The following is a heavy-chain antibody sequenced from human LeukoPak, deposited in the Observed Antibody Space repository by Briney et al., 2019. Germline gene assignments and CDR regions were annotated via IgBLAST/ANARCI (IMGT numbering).Heavy chain of an antibody. V-gene: IGHV3-15*01. J-gene: IGHJ4*02. CDR3: ATDESNSFFF. D-gene: IGHD2/OR15-2a*01. CDR1: GFSFTDAW. CDR2: ITSKTDGGIT. Sequence: GGSLRLSCAASGFSFTDAWMSWVRQAPGKGLEWVGRITSKTDGGITDSAAPVKGRFTVSRDDSKNTLFLRMSSLRAEDTAVYYCATDESNSFFFWGQGTLVTVSS.